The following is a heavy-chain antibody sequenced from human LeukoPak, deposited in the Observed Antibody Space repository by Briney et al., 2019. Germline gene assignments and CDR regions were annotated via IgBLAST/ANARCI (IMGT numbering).Heavy chain of an antibody. J-gene: IGHJ4*02. CDR2: IWYDGSNK. D-gene: IGHD1-1*01. CDR1: GFTFSSYA. V-gene: IGHV3-33*06. Sequence: PGGSLRLSCAAPGFTFSSYAIHWVRQAPGKGLEWVAVIWYDGSNKYYADSVKGRFTISRDNSKNTLYLQMNSLRAEDTAVYYCAKDLLGRTNDYWGQGTLVTVSS. CDR3: AKDLLGRTNDY.